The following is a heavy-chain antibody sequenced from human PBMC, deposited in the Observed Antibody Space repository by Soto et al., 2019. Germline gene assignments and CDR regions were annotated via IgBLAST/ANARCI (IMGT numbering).Heavy chain of an antibody. CDR2: LYYTGST. CDR3: ARGGGYDFRSSQAPPIDV. J-gene: IGHJ6*02. D-gene: IGHD3-3*01. Sequence: PSETLSLTCNVSGGSISDFYWSWILQSPGKRLEWIGYLYYTGSTNYNPALKRRVTISLDTSKTQFSMKLGSVTAADTDVYYCARGGGYDFRSSQAPPIDVWGQGTTVTVSS. V-gene: IGHV4-59*01. CDR1: GGSISDFY.